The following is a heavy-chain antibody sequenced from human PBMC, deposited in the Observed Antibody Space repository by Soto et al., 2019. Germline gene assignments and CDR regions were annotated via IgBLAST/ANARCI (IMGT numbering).Heavy chain of an antibody. J-gene: IGHJ6*02. CDR3: AKDHFGPGALYGMDV. V-gene: IGHV3-30*18. CDR1: GFTFSSYG. CDR2: ISYDGSNK. Sequence: GGSLRLSCAASGFTFSSYGTHWVRQAPGKGLEWVAVISYDGSNKYYADSVKGRFTISRDNSKNTLYLQMNSLRAEDTAVYYCAKDHFGPGALYGMDVWGQGTTVTVSS. D-gene: IGHD7-27*01.